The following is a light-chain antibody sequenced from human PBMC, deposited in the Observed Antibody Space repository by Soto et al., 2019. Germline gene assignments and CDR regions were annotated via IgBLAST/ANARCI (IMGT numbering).Light chain of an antibody. CDR2: DAS. CDR1: QSVRKNY. V-gene: IGKV3-20*01. CDR3: QQYGTSLPWT. J-gene: IGKJ1*01. Sequence: EIVLTQSPGTPSLPPGERATLSCGASQSVRKNYLAWYQQKLGQAPRHLIYDASIRATDMPDRYSGSRSRIDFTLTISRLEPEDSAVYYCQQYGTSLPWTFGQQTKVETK.